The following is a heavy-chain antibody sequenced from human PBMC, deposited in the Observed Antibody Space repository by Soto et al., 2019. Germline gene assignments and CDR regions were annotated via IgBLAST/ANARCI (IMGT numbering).Heavy chain of an antibody. CDR2: IYTSGST. Sequence: PSETLSLTCPVSGVSISSPSYYWGWIRQPPGKVLEWIGRIYTSGSTSFNPSLKSRVTMSVDTSKNQFSLKLTSVTAADTAVYYCARVYYYDGPLDYWGQGTLVTVSS. D-gene: IGHD3-22*01. CDR3: ARVYYYDGPLDY. J-gene: IGHJ4*01. V-gene: IGHV4-39*07. CDR1: GVSISSPSYY.